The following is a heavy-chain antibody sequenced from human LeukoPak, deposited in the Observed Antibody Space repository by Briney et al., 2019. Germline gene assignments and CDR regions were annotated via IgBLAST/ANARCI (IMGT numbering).Heavy chain of an antibody. D-gene: IGHD6-19*01. CDR3: ATGIAVAGPFDY. J-gene: IGHJ4*02. CDR1: GLTFSSYA. V-gene: IGHV3-23*01. CDR2: ISGTGGST. Sequence: GGSLRLSCAASGLTFSSYAMSWVRQAPGKGLEWVSAISGTGGSTYYADSVKGRFTISRDNSKNTLYLQMNSLRAEDTAVYYCATGIAVAGPFDYWGQGTLVTVSS.